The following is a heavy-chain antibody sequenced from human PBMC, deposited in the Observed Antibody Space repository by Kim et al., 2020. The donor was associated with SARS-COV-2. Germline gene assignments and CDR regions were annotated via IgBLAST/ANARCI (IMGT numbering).Heavy chain of an antibody. D-gene: IGHD6-13*01. Sequence: VKGRFTISRDNSKNTLYLQMNSLRAEDTAVYYCARSSLLSSSWYRGGMDVWGQGTTVTVSS. V-gene: IGHV3-30*07. CDR3: ARSSLLSSSWYRGGMDV. J-gene: IGHJ6*02.